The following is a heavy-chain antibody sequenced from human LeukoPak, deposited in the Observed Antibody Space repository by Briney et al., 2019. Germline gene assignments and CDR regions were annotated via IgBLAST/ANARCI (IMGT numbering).Heavy chain of an antibody. CDR3: AKGVKGSGS. CDR2: ISGSDEST. V-gene: IGHV3-23*01. CDR1: GFTFSSYA. J-gene: IGHJ4*02. Sequence: GGSLRLSCAVSGFTFSSYAMSWVRQAPGKGLEWVSAISGSDESTYYVDSVKGRFTMSRDNSKNTLYLQMNSLRAEDTAVYYCAKGVKGSGSWGQGTPVTVSS. D-gene: IGHD1-26*01.